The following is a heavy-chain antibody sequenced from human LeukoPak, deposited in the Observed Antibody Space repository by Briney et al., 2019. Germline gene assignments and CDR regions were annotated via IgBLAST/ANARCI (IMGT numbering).Heavy chain of an antibody. D-gene: IGHD3-22*01. CDR2: MNPNSGNT. CDR1: GYTFTSYD. J-gene: IGHJ4*02. CDR3: ARTYYDSSGYYLGLGY. V-gene: IGHV1-8*01. Sequence: ASVKVSCKASGYTFTSYDINWVRQATGQGLEWMGWMNPNSGNTGYAQKFQGRVTMTRNTSISTAYMELSSLRSEDTAVYYRARTYYDSSGYYLGLGYWGQGTLDTVSS.